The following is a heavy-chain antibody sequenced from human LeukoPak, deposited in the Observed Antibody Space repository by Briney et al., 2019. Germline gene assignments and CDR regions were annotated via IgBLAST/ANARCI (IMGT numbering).Heavy chain of an antibody. V-gene: IGHV4-30-4*08. CDR1: GGSIRSGNYY. J-gene: IGHJ4*02. CDR3: ARQRRTGDLR. D-gene: IGHD7-27*01. CDR2: IYYTGST. Sequence: SETLSLTCTVSGGSIRSGNYYWSWIRQPPGKGLEWIGYIYYTGSTYYNPSLRSRVTISVDTSNNQLSLKLSSVTAADTAVYYSARQRRTGDLRWGQGTLVTVSS.